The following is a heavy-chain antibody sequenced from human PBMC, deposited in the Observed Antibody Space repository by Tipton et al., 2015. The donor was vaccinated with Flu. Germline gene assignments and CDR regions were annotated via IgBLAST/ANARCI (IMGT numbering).Heavy chain of an antibody. D-gene: IGHD6-19*01. V-gene: IGHV4-38-2*01. Sequence: LRLSCAVSGYSVSSGYYWGWIRQPPGKGLEWIGNVFYTGNTDYNPSLRSRVTISVDTSKNQFSLNLRSVTAADTAVYYCAAVAGNGNWFDPWGQGALVTVSS. CDR1: GYSVSSGYY. J-gene: IGHJ5*02. CDR3: AAVAGNGNWFDP. CDR2: VFYTGNT.